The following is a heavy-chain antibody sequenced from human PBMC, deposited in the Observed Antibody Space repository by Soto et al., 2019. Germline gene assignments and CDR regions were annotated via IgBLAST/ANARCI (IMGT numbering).Heavy chain of an antibody. CDR1: GGSISSYY. V-gene: IGHV4-59*01. D-gene: IGHD4-4*01. CDR3: ARVPSDYSDAFDI. CDR2: IYYSGST. J-gene: IGHJ3*02. Sequence: SETLSLTCTVSGGSISSYYWSWIRQPPGKGLEWIGYIYYSGSTNYNPSLKSRVTISVDTSKNQFSLKLSPVTAADTAVYYCARVPSDYSDAFDIWGQGTMVTVSS.